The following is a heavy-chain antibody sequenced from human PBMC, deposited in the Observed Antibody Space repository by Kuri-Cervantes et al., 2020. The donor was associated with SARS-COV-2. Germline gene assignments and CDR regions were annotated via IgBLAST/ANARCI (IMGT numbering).Heavy chain of an antibody. J-gene: IGHJ2*01. V-gene: IGHV3-21*01. CDR1: GFTFSSYS. D-gene: IGHD2-15*01. CDR3: ASGQGYCSGGSCYGSYWYFDL. Sequence: GGSLRLSCAASGFTFSSYSMNWVRQAPGKGLEWVSSISSSSSYIYYADSVKGRFTISRDSAKNSLYLQMNSLRAEDTAVYYCASGQGYCSGGSCYGSYWYFDLWGRGTLVTVSS. CDR2: ISSSSSYI.